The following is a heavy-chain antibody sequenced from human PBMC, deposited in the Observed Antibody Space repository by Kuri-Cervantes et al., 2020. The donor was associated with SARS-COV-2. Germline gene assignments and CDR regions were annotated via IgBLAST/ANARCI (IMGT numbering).Heavy chain of an antibody. V-gene: IGHV4-59*11. CDR3: ARIQHPYWYFDL. CDR2: IYYSGST. Sequence: SETLSLTCTVSGGSISGHSWIWIRQPPGKGLEWIGYIYYSGSTNYNPSLKSRVTISVDTSKNQFSLKLSSVAAADTAVYYCARIQHPYWYFDLWGRGTLVTVSS. D-gene: IGHD1-1*01. J-gene: IGHJ2*01. CDR1: GGSISGHS.